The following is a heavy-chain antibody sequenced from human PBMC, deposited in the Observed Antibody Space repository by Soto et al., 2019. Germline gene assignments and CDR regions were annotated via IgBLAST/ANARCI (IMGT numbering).Heavy chain of an antibody. CDR2: IYHSGST. CDR1: SGSISSSNW. V-gene: IGHV4-4*02. J-gene: IGHJ4*02. D-gene: IGHD4-4*01. Sequence: SETLSLTCAVSSGSISSSNWWSWVRQPPGKGLEWIGEIYHSGSTNYNPSLKSRVTISVDKSKNQFSLKLSSVTAADTAVYYCARANDYSNSEQLYFDYWGQGTLVTVSS. CDR3: ARANDYSNSEQLYFDY.